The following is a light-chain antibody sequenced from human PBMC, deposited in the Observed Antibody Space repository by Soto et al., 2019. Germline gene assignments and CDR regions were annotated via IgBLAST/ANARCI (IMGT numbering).Light chain of an antibody. CDR3: QQFGSSIPHT. Sequence: EIVMTQSPGTLSLSPGERATISCRASQVIGSRYLAWYHQKSGQAPRLIIYGASSRATGIPDRFSGSGSGTDFTIHSSRLEHEDFGVYYCQQFGSSIPHTVCQGTKREIK. CDR2: GAS. J-gene: IGKJ2*01. CDR1: QVIGSRY. V-gene: IGKV3-20*01.